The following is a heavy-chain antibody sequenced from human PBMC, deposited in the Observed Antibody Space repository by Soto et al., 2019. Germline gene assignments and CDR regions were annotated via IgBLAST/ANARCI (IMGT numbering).Heavy chain of an antibody. Sequence: GGSLNPSSPASGFIVSNNYMSWVRQTPGKGLEWVSVVYSGGTTYYADSVKGRSTISRDISKNTLYLHLSSLSAEDTAVYFCATSVSVTRFDYWGQGALVTVSS. CDR1: GFIVSNNY. D-gene: IGHD4-17*01. J-gene: IGHJ4*02. CDR3: ATSVSVTRFDY. V-gene: IGHV3-53*01. CDR2: VYSGGTT.